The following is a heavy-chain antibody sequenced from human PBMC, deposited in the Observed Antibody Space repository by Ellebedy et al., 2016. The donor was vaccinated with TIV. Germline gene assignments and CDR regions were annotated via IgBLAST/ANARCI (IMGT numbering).Heavy chain of an antibody. CDR1: GFTFSSHA. D-gene: IGHD1-26*01. J-gene: IGHJ4*02. CDR2: ITSNGVST. V-gene: IGHV3-64D*06. Sequence: GESLKISCAASGFTFSSHAMYWVRQAPGKGLEYVSVITSNGVSTYYADSVKGRFSGTRDSSKNTLYLQISSLRPEDTAVYYCLKKGASWELDYFDHWGQGTLVTVSS. CDR3: LKKGASWELDYFDH.